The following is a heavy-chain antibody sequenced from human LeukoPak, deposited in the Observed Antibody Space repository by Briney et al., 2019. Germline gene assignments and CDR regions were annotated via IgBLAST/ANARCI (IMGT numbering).Heavy chain of an antibody. CDR2: IDPNSGGT. Sequence: ASVTVSFKSSAYTFTDSFMHWVRQAPGQGLEWMGWIDPNSGGTKYAQKFQGRVTMTRDTSISTAHMELNRLTSDDTAVYYCAPDHSSILWGQGTLVTVSS. D-gene: IGHD1-14*01. CDR3: APDHSSIL. CDR1: AYTFTDSF. V-gene: IGHV1-2*02. J-gene: IGHJ4*02.